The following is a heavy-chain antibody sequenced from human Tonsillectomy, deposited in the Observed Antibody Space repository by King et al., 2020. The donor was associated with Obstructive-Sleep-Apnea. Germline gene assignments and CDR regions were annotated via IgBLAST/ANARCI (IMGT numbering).Heavy chain of an antibody. Sequence: MQLVQSGGGLVKPGGSLRLSCAASGFTFSDYYMSWIRQAPGKGLEWVSCISDNGNTIYYGDSVKGRFTISRDNAKNSLYLQMNSLRAEDTAVYYCSSSALNPVRVYWGQGALVTVSS. D-gene: IGHD3-10*01. CDR1: GFTFSDYY. CDR2: ISDNGNTI. CDR3: SSSALNPVRVY. J-gene: IGHJ1*01. V-gene: IGHV3-11*01.